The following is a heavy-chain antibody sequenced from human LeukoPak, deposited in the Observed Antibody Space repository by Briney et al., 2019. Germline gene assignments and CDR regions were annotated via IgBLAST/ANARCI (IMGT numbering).Heavy chain of an antibody. J-gene: IGHJ3*02. CDR3: AKGRWGLTINNFDI. CDR2: ISDRGDST. V-gene: IGHV3-23*01. CDR1: GFTFSNYG. Sequence: QAGGSLRLSCAASGFTFSNYGMSWVRQAPGKGLEWVSVISDRGDSTHYAGSVQGRFTIYRDSSTNTLYLQMNSLRGEDTAVYYCAKGRWGLTINNFDIWGQGTMVSVSP. D-gene: IGHD3-9*01.